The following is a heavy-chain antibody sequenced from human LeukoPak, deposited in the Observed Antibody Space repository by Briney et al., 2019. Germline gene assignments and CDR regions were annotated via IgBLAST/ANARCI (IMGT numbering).Heavy chain of an antibody. Sequence: QAGGSLRLSCAASGFTFSSYAMSWVRQAPGKGLEWVSAISGSGGSTYYADSVKGRFTISRDNSKNTLYLQMNSQRAEDTAVYYCAKDRGRWLQLRTLYWGQGTLVTVSS. V-gene: IGHV3-23*01. CDR1: GFTFSSYA. J-gene: IGHJ4*02. CDR2: ISGSGGST. CDR3: AKDRGRWLQLRTLY. D-gene: IGHD5-24*01.